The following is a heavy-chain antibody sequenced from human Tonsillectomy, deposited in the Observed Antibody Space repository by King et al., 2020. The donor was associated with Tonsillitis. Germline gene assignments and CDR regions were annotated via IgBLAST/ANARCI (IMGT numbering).Heavy chain of an antibody. D-gene: IGHD1-20*01. J-gene: IGHJ3*02. CDR3: AGGGGITGTYDAFDI. V-gene: IGHV1-2*02. CDR2: INPKSGGT. CDR1: GYTFTGYY. Sequence: QLVQSGAEVKKPGASVKVSCKASGYTFTGYYMHWVRQAPGQGLEWMGSINPKSGGTNYAQKFQGRVTVTSDTSITKAYMELSSLRSDDTAVYYCAGGGGITGTYDAFDIWGQGTLVTVSS.